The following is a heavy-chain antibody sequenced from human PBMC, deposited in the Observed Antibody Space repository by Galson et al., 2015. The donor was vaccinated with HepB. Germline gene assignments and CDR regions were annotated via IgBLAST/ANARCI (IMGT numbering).Heavy chain of an antibody. CDR2: ITPSGDNT. Sequence: SLRLSCAASGFTFSYYAMSWVRQAPGKGLEWISAITPSGDNTYSADSMKGRFFIPRDNSQSTLFLQMNSLRADDTAIYFCAKVFPEKTDGWYRQALYYFDSWGQGTRVTVSS. CDR3: AKVFPEKTDGWYRQALYYFDS. J-gene: IGHJ4*02. V-gene: IGHV3-23*01. CDR1: GFTFSYYA. D-gene: IGHD6-19*01.